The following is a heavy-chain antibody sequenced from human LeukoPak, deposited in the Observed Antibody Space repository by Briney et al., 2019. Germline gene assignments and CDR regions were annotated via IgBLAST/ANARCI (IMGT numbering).Heavy chain of an antibody. V-gene: IGHV1-46*01. CDR1: GYTFISYY. Sequence: ASVKVSCKASGYTFISYYIHWVRQAPGQGLEWMGIINPSGGSTNYAQKFQGRVTMTRDTFTSTVYMELSSLRSEDTAMYYCARCGRFYDSSGYLDYWGQGILVTVSS. CDR2: INPSGGST. CDR3: ARCGRFYDSSGYLDY. D-gene: IGHD3-22*01. J-gene: IGHJ4*02.